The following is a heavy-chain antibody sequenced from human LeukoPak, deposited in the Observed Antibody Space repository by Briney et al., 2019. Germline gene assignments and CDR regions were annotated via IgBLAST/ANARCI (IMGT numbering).Heavy chain of an antibody. CDR1: GFTFSNYA. CDR3: ARAYSGSLTTFDI. V-gene: IGHV3-23*01. CDR2: ISGGGGST. D-gene: IGHD1-26*01. Sequence: PGGSLRLSCAASGFTFSNYAMSWVRQAPGKGLEWFSAISGGGGSTYYADSVKGRSTISEDNSKNTLYVQMNSLRAEDTAVYYCARAYSGSLTTFDIWGQGTMVTVSS. J-gene: IGHJ3*02.